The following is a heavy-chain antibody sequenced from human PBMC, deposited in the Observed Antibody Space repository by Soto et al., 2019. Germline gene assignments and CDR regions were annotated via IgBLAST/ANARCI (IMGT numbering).Heavy chain of an antibody. D-gene: IGHD3-16*01. CDR2: ISGSGFST. V-gene: IGHV3-23*01. CDR1: GFTFNTYA. Sequence: EVHLLESGGGLGQPGGSLRLSCAASGFTFNTYAMSWVRQAPGQGLEWVSAISGSGFSTYYADSVKGRFSISSDSSKNTLFLQMNSLRADDTAVYFCATFTFGRPFDTWGQGTMVTVSS. CDR3: ATFTFGRPFDT. J-gene: IGHJ3*02.